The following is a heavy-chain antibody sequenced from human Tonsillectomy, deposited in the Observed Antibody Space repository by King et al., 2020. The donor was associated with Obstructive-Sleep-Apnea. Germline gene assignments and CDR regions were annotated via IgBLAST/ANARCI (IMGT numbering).Heavy chain of an antibody. D-gene: IGHD6-13*01. Sequence: VQLVQSGAEVKKPGASVKVSCKASGYTFTSYDIHWVRQATGQGLEWMGWMNPNSRNTGYAQKFQGRVTMTRNTSISTAYMELSSLRSEDTAVYYCARGGLAAAWYYFDYWGQGTLVTVSS. CDR2: MNPNSRNT. CDR3: ARGGLAAAWYYFDY. CDR1: GYTFTSYD. J-gene: IGHJ4*02. V-gene: IGHV1-8*01.